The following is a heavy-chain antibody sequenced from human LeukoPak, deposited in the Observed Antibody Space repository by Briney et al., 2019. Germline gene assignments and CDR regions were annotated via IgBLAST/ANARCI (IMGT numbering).Heavy chain of an antibody. V-gene: IGHV3-33*01. D-gene: IGHD3-22*01. J-gene: IGHJ4*02. CDR1: GFTFSSYG. CDR2: IWYDGSNK. Sequence: PGGSLRLSCAASGFTFSSYGMHWVRQAPGKGLEWVAVIWYDGSNKYYADSVKGRFTISRDNSKNTLYLQMNSLRAEDTAVYYCARDAYYDSSGYAKRTVRANFDYWGQGTLVTVSS. CDR3: ARDAYYDSSGYAKRTVRANFDY.